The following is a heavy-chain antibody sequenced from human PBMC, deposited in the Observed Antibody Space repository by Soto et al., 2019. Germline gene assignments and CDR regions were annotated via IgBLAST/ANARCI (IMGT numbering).Heavy chain of an antibody. V-gene: IGHV4-59*01. CDR1: GGSISNYY. Sequence: KPSETLSLTCTASGGSISNYYWTWVRQPPGKGLEWIGYVYYSGSTNYNPSLESRVTISIDASKNQFSLKMKSVTAADTAVYYCVRDYLLTGFDPWGQGALVTVSS. J-gene: IGHJ5*02. D-gene: IGHD3-9*01. CDR2: VYYSGST. CDR3: VRDYLLTGFDP.